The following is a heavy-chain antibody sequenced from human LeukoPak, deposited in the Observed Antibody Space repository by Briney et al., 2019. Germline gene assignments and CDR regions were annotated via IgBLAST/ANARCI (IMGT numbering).Heavy chain of an antibody. CDR1: GYSISSGYY. Sequence: SETLSLTCTVSGYSISSGYYWGWIRQPPGKGLEWIGSIYHSGSTYYNPSLKSRDTISVDTSKNQFSLKLSSVTAADTAVYYCARDLENSSSSFDYWGQGTLVTVSS. CDR2: IYHSGST. V-gene: IGHV4-38-2*02. J-gene: IGHJ4*02. D-gene: IGHD6-6*01. CDR3: ARDLENSSSSFDY.